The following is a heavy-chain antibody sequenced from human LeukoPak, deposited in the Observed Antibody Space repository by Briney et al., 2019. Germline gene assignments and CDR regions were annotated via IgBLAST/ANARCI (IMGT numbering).Heavy chain of an antibody. CDR1: GFTFSSYE. CDR2: ISTTGSSI. J-gene: IGHJ6*04. V-gene: IGHV3-48*03. D-gene: IGHD3-10*02. Sequence: GGSLRLSCAASGFTFSSYEMNWVRQAPGKGLEWVSYISTTGSSIYYADSVKGRFTISRDNVKNSLYLQMNSLRAEDTAVYYYAELGITMIGGVWGKGTTVTISS. CDR3: AELGITMIGGV.